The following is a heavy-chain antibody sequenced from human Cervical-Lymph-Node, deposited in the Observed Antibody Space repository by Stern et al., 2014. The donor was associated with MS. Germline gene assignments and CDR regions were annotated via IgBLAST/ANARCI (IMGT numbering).Heavy chain of an antibody. Sequence: QDQLVQSGAEVKKPGASVKVSCKASGDTFANYPIHWLRQAPGQGPVWMGIVNPTGGRATYAQTFRGRVTMARDTSTRTVYMELSSLRTEDTAIYFCANPLPYANWGQGTRVTVSS. CDR1: GDTFANYP. CDR2: VNPTGGRA. D-gene: IGHD4-17*01. CDR3: ANPLPYAN. J-gene: IGHJ1*01. V-gene: IGHV1-46*03.